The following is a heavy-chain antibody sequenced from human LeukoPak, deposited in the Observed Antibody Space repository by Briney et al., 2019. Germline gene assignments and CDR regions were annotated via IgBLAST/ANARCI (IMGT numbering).Heavy chain of an antibody. D-gene: IGHD2-2*01. CDR1: GFTFSSYA. Sequence: GGSLRLSCAASGFTFSSYAMSWVRQAPGKGLEWVSAISGSGGSTYYADSVKGRFTISRDHSKNTLYLQMNSLRAEDTAVYYCAKEGGYCSSTSCYGGGPDYWGQGTLVTVSS. CDR3: AKEGGYCSSTSCYGGGPDY. CDR2: ISGSGGST. V-gene: IGHV3-23*01. J-gene: IGHJ4*02.